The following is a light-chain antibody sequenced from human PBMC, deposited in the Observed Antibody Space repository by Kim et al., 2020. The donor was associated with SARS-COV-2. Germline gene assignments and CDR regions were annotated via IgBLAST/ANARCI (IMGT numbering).Light chain of an antibody. V-gene: IGLV6-57*03. Sequence: NFMLTQPHSVSESPGKTVTISCTRSSGSIASNYVQWYQQRPGSAPTTVIYEDNQRPSGVPDRFSGSIDSSSNSASLTISGLKTEDEADYYWMFGGGTQLTVL. CDR1: SGSIASNY. J-gene: IGLJ3*02. CDR3: M. CDR2: EDN.